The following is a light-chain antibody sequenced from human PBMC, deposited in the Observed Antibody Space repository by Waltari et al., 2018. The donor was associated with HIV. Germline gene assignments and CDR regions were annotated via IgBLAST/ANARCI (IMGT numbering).Light chain of an antibody. CDR3: CSYAGTYTWV. V-gene: IGLV2-11*01. Sequence: QSALTQPRSVSGSPGQSVTIPCTGTSSDVGGYNYVSWYQPHPTKAPKLTIYDVSKRPSGVPDRFSGSKSGNTASLTISGLQAEDEADYYCCSYAGTYTWVFGGGTKLTVL. CDR2: DVS. CDR1: SSDVGGYNY. J-gene: IGLJ3*02.